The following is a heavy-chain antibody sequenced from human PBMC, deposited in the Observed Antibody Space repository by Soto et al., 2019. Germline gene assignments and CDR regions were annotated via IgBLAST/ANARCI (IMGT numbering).Heavy chain of an antibody. J-gene: IGHJ6*02. CDR1: GGTFSSYA. D-gene: IGHD6-19*01. Sequence: QVQLVQSGAEVKKPGSSVKVSCKASGGTFSSYAISWVRQAPGQGLEWMGGIITIFGTANYAQKFQGRVTITADESTSTAYMELSSLRSEDTAVYYCARSDPYSSGWYYYYGMDVWGQGTTVTVSS. CDR3: ARSDPYSSGWYYYYGMDV. CDR2: IITIFGTA. V-gene: IGHV1-69*12.